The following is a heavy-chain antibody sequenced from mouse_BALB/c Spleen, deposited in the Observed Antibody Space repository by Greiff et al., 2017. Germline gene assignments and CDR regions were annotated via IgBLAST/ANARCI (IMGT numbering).Heavy chain of an antibody. CDR2: IDPETGGT. J-gene: IGHJ3*01. CDR1: GYTFTDYE. Sequence: VQLQQSGAELVRPGASVTLSCKASGYTFTDYEMHWVKQTPVHGLEWIGAIDPETGGTAYNQKFKGKATLTADKSSSTAYMELRSLTSEDSAVYYCTRYYGYFAYWGQGTLVTVSA. CDR3: TRYYGYFAY. D-gene: IGHD1-2*01. V-gene: IGHV1-15*01.